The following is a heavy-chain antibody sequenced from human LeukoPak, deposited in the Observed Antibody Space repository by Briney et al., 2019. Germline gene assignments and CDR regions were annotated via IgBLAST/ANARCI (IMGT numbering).Heavy chain of an antibody. J-gene: IGHJ5*02. V-gene: IGHV4-34*01. Sequence: PSETLSLTCAVYGGSFSGYYWSWIRQPPGKGLEWIGEINHSESTNYNPSLKSRVTISVDTSKNQFSLKLSSVTAADTAVYYCARKPYDYVWGSYRQRWFDPWGQGTLVTVSS. CDR3: ARKPYDYVWGSYRQRWFDP. CDR1: GGSFSGYY. CDR2: INHSEST. D-gene: IGHD3-16*02.